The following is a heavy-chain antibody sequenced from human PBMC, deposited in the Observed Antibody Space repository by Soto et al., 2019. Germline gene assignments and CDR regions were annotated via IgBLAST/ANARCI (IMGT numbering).Heavy chain of an antibody. D-gene: IGHD3-22*01. Sequence: SETLSLTCTVSGGSISSSSYYWGWIRQPPGKGLEWIGSIYYSGSTYYNPSLKSRVTISVDTSKNQFSLKLSSVTAADTAVYYCARVGPWVPYYYDSSPYTFENWFDPWGQGTLVTVSS. CDR2: IYYSGST. CDR1: GGSISSSSYY. V-gene: IGHV4-39*01. CDR3: ARVGPWVPYYYDSSPYTFENWFDP. J-gene: IGHJ5*02.